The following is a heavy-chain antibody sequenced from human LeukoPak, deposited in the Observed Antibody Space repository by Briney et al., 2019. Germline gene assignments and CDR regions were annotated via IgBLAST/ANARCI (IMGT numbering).Heavy chain of an antibody. CDR2: FDPEDGET. D-gene: IGHD1-26*01. J-gene: IGHJ5*02. Sequence: ASVKVSCKVSGYTLTELSMHWVRQAPGKGLEWMGGFDPEDGETIYAQKFQGRVTMTEDTSTDTAYMELSSLRSEDTAVYYCARALDVGNWFDPWGQGTLVTVSS. V-gene: IGHV1-24*01. CDR3: ARALDVGNWFDP. CDR1: GYTLTELS.